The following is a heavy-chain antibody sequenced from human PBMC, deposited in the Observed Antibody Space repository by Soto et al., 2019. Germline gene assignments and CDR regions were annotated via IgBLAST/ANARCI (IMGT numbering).Heavy chain of an antibody. CDR1: GYTFTSYG. Sequence: QVQLVQSGAEVKKPGASVKVSCKASGYTFTSYGISWVRQAPGQGLEWMGWISAYNGNTNYAQKLQGRVTLTTDTSTSTAYMEMRSLRSDDTDVYYCARFNDIVGVVGFDYWGQGTLVTVSS. D-gene: IGHD2-15*01. J-gene: IGHJ4*02. CDR3: ARFNDIVGVVGFDY. CDR2: ISAYNGNT. V-gene: IGHV1-18*01.